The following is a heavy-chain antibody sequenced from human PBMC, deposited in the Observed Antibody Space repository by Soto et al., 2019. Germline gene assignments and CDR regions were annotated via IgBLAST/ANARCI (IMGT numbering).Heavy chain of an antibody. V-gene: IGHV2-5*01. D-gene: IGHD6-19*01. CDR1: GFSLRASGVG. CDR2: IYWNDDK. CDR3: AKSGSSGWYGWFDP. J-gene: IGHJ5*02. Sequence: SGPTLVNPTQTLTLTCIFSGFSLRASGVGVGWIRQPPGKALEWLGFIYWNDDKRYSPSLKSRLTITKDTSKNQVVLTMTNMDPVDTATYYCAKSGSSGWYGWFDPWGQGTLVTVSS.